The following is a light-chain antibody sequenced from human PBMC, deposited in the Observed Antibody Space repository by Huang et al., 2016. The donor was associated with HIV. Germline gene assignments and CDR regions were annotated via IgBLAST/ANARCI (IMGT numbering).Light chain of an antibody. CDR3: QQYFNPPVT. J-gene: IGKJ3*01. CDR2: WAS. Sequence: DIVMTQSPDSLAVSLGERATINCKSSQSVLSGNNKNYLAWFQQKSGQPPKLLIYWASTRESWVPDRFSGSGSRTDFTRTINNLQPEDVAVYYCQQYFNPPVTFGPATKVHVK. CDR1: QSVLSGNNKNY. V-gene: IGKV4-1*01.